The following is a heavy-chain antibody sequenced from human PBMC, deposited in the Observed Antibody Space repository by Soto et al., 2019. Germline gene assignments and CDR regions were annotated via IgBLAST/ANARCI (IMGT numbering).Heavy chain of an antibody. V-gene: IGHV1-46*01. J-gene: IGHJ4*02. CDR3: ARESSGTQYFVY. CDR2: SHVGPDTT. D-gene: IGHD6-19*01. Sequence: QVQLEQSGAEVKKPGASMKVSCQASGYTFTSYYIHWVRQAPGQGLEWMGVSHVGPDTTMYAKKFQGTVTMTRDTSTSTVYMELSSLISEDTAVYFCARESSGTQYFVYWRQETLVTVSS. CDR1: GYTFTSYY.